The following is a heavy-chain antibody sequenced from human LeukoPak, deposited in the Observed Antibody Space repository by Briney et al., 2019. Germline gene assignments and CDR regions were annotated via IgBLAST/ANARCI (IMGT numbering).Heavy chain of an antibody. J-gene: IGHJ6*03. CDR3: ARGRGGTYGHYYYMDV. CDR1: GYTFTNYY. Sequence: ASVKVSCKASGYTFTNYYIHWVRQAPGQRPEWMGWSDPNSGGTNFAQKFQGRVTMTRDTSISTVYMELRRLSIDDTAVYYCARGRGGTYGHYYYMDVWGEGTTVTVSS. CDR2: SDPNSGGT. V-gene: IGHV1-2*02. D-gene: IGHD3-16*01.